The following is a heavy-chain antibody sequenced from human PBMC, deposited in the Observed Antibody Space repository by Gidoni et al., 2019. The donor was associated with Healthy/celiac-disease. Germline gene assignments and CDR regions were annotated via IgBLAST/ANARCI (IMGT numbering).Heavy chain of an antibody. CDR2: ISYDGSNK. Sequence: QVQLVESGGGVVQPGRSRRISWAAYGFTFSSNGMHWVRQAPGKGLECVAVISYDGSNKYYADSVKGRFTISRDNSKNTLYLQMNSLRAEDTAVYYCGTPLGFCGGDCPPFDYWGQGTLVTVSS. J-gene: IGHJ4*02. V-gene: IGHV3-30*03. CDR1: GFTFSSNG. D-gene: IGHD2-21*02. CDR3: GTPLGFCGGDCPPFDY.